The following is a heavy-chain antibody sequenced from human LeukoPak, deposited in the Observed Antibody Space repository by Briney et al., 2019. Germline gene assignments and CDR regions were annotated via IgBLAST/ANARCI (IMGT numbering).Heavy chain of an antibody. V-gene: IGHV4-61*08. D-gene: IGHD6-13*01. J-gene: IGHJ4*02. CDR3: ARGLVLAAATDY. Sequence: PSQTLSLTCTVSGGSISSGGYYWSWIRQPPGKGLEWIGYIYYSGSTNYNPSLKSRVTISVDTSKNQFSLKLSSVTAADTAVYYCARGLVLAAATDYWGQGTLVTVSS. CDR2: IYYSGST. CDR1: GGSISSGGYY.